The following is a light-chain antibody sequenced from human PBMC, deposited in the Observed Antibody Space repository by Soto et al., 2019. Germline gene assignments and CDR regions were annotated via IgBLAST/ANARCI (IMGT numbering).Light chain of an antibody. CDR1: QGIGST. J-gene: IGKJ4*01. Sequence: EIVMTQSPAPLSVSPGERATLSCRASQGIGSTLAWYQQKPGQTPRLLIYGASTRATGVTDRFSGSGSGTEFTLTINILQSEDFAVYYCQRYNNWPLTFGGGTKVEIK. V-gene: IGKV3-15*01. CDR2: GAS. CDR3: QRYNNWPLT.